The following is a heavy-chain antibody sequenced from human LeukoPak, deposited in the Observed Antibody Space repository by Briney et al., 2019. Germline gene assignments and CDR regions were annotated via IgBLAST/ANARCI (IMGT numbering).Heavy chain of an antibody. CDR1: GYTFTGYH. CDR2: INPYSGDT. V-gene: IGHV1-2*06. CDR3: ARDLLGQLYYFDY. Sequence: ASVKVSCKASGYTFTGYHIHWVRQAPGQGLEWMGRINPYSGDTNFAQKFQGRVTMTRDTSITTAYMDLSSLTPDDTAVYFCARDLLGQLYYFDYWGQGTLVTVSS. D-gene: IGHD1-1*01. J-gene: IGHJ4*02.